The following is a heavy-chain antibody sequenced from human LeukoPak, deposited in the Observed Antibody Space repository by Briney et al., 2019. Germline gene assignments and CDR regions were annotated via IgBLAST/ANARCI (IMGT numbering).Heavy chain of an antibody. CDR3: ARGLILNWFDP. CDR2: VYYSGST. V-gene: IGHV4-39*07. J-gene: IGHJ5*02. Sequence: SETLSLTCTVSGGSISTTNYYWGWIRQSPGKGLEWFGCVYYSGSTYYNPSLKSRVTISVDTSQNQFSLQLTSVTAADTAVYYCARGLILNWFDPWGQGTLVTVSS. D-gene: IGHD2-21*01. CDR1: GGSISTTNYY.